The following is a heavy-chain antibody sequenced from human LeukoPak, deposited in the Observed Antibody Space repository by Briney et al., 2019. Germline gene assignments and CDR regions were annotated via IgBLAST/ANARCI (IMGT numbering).Heavy chain of an antibody. V-gene: IGHV1-8*03. J-gene: IGHJ3*02. D-gene: IGHD6-19*01. Sequence: ASVKVSCKASGGTFSSYAISWLRQAPGQGLEWMGWISAYNGNTNYAQKFQGRVTITRNTSISTAYMELSSLRSEDTAVYYCARGASGWYDAFDIWGQGTMVTVSS. CDR2: ISAYNGNT. CDR1: GGTFSSYA. CDR3: ARGASGWYDAFDI.